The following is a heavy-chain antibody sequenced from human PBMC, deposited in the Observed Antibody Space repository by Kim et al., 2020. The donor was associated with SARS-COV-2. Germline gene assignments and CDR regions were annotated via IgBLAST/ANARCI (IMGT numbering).Heavy chain of an antibody. J-gene: IGHJ4*02. Sequence: GGSLRLSCSVSGFTFSNYWMTWVRQAPGKGLEWVANIKQDGSERYSVDSVKGRFTISRDNAKSTLYLQMNSLRGEDTAVYYCARHRVADCWGQGTLVTVSS. CDR1: GFTFSNYW. CDR2: IKQDGSER. D-gene: IGHD5-12*01. CDR3: ARHRVADC. V-gene: IGHV3-7*03.